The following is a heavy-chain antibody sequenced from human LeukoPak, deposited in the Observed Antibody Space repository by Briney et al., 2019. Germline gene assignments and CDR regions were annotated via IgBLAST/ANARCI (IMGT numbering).Heavy chain of an antibody. J-gene: IGHJ4*02. D-gene: IGHD3-10*01. V-gene: IGHV4-34*01. Sequence: PSETLSLTCAVYGGSFSGYYWSWIRQPPGKGLEWIGEINHSGSTNYNPSIKSRVTISVDTSKNQFSLNLTSVTAADTAVYYCARLSPYLGAGSSAFPDDYWGQGTLVTVSS. CDR2: INHSGST. CDR3: ARLSPYLGAGSSAFPDDY. CDR1: GGSFSGYY.